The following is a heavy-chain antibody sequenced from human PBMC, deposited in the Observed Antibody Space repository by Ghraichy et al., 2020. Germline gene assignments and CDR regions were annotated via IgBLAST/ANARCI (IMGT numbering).Heavy chain of an antibody. CDR1: GFTVSSNY. CDR3: ARDLRGDDYYYYYMDV. Sequence: GGSLRLSCAASGFTVSSNYMSWVRQAPGKGLEWVSVIYSGGSTYYADSVKGRFTISRDNSKNTLYLQMNSLRAEDTAVYYCARDLRGDDYYYYYMDVWGKGTTVTVSS. V-gene: IGHV3-66*01. CDR2: IYSGGST. D-gene: IGHD3-10*01. J-gene: IGHJ6*03.